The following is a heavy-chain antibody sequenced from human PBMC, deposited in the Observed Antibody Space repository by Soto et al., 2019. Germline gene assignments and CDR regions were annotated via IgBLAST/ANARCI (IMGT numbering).Heavy chain of an antibody. CDR2: IFFSGST. D-gene: IGHD4-17*01. J-gene: IGHJ4*02. Sequence: QVQLQESGPGLMKSSQTLSLTCTVSGGSIRSSDYYWNWIRQPPGKGLEWIGYIFFSGSTDYNPSLKGRVTISLDTSKNQFSLKLSSVTAADTAVYYCVRLDYGDYAFDQWGQGTLVTVSS. CDR1: GGSIRSSDYY. V-gene: IGHV4-30-4*01. CDR3: VRLDYGDYAFDQ.